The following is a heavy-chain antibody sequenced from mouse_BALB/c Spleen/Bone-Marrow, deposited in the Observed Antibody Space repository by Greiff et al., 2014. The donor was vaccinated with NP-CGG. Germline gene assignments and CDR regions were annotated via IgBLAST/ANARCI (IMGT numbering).Heavy chain of an antibody. CDR2: INPSSGYT. J-gene: IGHJ4*01. D-gene: IGHD1-1*01. V-gene: IGHV1-4*01. CDR1: GYTFTSYT. CDR3: ARCYYGSSNAMDY. Sequence: QVQLQQSGAELARPGASVKMSCKASGYTFTSYTMHWVKQRPGQGLEWIGYINPSSGYTNYNQKFKDKATLTADKSFSTAYMQLSSLTSEDSAVYYCARCYYGSSNAMDYWGQGTSVTVSS.